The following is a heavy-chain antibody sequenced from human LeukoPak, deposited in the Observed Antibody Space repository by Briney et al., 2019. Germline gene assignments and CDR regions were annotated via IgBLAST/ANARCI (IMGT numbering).Heavy chain of an antibody. CDR3: ARGGHSSNDAFDI. D-gene: IGHD6-13*01. Sequence: ASVKVSCKASGYTFTGYYMHWVRQAPGQGLEWMGWIYPNSGGTNYAQKFQGWVTMTRDTSISTAYMELSRLRSDDTAVYYCARGGHSSNDAFDIWGQGTMVTVSS. CDR2: IYPNSGGT. V-gene: IGHV1-2*04. J-gene: IGHJ3*02. CDR1: GYTFTGYY.